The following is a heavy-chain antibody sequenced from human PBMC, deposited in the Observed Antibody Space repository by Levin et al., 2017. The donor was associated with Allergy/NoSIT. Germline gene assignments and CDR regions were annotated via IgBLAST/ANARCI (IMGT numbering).Heavy chain of an antibody. V-gene: IGHV1-46*01. D-gene: IGHD6-13*01. CDR1: GYTFTSYY. CDR3: ARHPAPLSSSWSWEEAFDI. J-gene: IGHJ3*02. CDR2: INPSGGST. Sequence: ASVKVSCKASGYTFTSYYMHWVRQAPGQGLEWMGIINPSGGSTSYAQKFQGRVTMTRDTSTSTVYMELSSLRSEDTAVYYCARHPAPLSSSWSWEEAFDIWGQGTMVTVSS.